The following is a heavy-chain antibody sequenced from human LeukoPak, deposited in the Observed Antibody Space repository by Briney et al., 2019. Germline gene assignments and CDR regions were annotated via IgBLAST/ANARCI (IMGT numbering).Heavy chain of an antibody. CDR3: AKDALLRQYYFDY. CDR2: ISGSGGAP. CDR1: GFLFSSYA. V-gene: IGHV3-23*01. Sequence: GGSLRLSCAASGFLFSSYAMSWVRQAPGKGLEWVSAISGSGGAPYYADSVRGRFTVCRDNSKNTLYLQMNSLRAEDTAVYYCAKDALLRQYYFDYWAREPWSPSPQ. D-gene: IGHD1-26*01. J-gene: IGHJ4*02.